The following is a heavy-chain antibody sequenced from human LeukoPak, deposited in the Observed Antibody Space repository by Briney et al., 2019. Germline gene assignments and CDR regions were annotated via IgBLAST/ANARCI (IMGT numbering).Heavy chain of an antibody. CDR1: GYTFTGYY. D-gene: IGHD6-19*01. CDR3: ARDGRPSGYSSGWYGESNFDY. Sequence: ASVKVSCKASGYTFTGYYMHWVRQAPGQGLEWMGWINPNSGGTNYAQKFQGRVTMTRDTSISTAYMELSRLRSDDTAVYYCARDGRPSGYSSGWYGESNFDYWGRGTLVTVSS. CDR2: INPNSGGT. V-gene: IGHV1-2*02. J-gene: IGHJ4*02.